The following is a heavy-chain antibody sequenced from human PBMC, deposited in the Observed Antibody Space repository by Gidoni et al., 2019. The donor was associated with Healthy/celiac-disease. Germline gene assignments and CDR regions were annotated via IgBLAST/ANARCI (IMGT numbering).Heavy chain of an antibody. CDR2: IKSKTDGGTT. J-gene: IGHJ4*02. Sequence: EVQLVESGGGLVKPGGSLRLSCAASGFTLSNAWMSWVRQAPGKGLEWVGRIKSKTDGGTTDYAAPVKGRFTISRDDSKNTLYLQMNSLKTEDTAVYYCTTDLGYSSSWPFDYWGQGTLVTVSS. V-gene: IGHV3-15*01. CDR1: GFTLSNAW. D-gene: IGHD6-13*01. CDR3: TTDLGYSSSWPFDY.